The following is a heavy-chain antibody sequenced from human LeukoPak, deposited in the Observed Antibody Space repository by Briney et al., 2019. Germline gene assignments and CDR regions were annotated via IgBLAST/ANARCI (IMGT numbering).Heavy chain of an antibody. D-gene: IGHD3-10*01. CDR2: IKQDGSEK. J-gene: IGHJ4*02. CDR3: ARSGSGSYYDYFDY. CDR1: GFTFSSYW. Sequence: GGSLRLSCAASGFTFSSYWMSWVRQAPGKGLEWVPNIKQDGSEKYYVDSMKGRFTISRDNAKNSLYLQMNSLRAEDTAVYYCARSGSGSYYDYFDYWGQGTLVTVSS. V-gene: IGHV3-7*01.